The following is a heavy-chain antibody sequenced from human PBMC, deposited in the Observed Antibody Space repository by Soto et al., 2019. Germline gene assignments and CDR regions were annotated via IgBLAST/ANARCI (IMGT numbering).Heavy chain of an antibody. CDR2: ISYDGSNK. J-gene: IGHJ4*02. CDR3: AKEHNWNDVYYDY. D-gene: IGHD1-1*01. V-gene: IGHV3-30*18. Sequence: QVQLVESGGGVVQPGRSLRLSCAASGFTFSSYGMHWVRQAPGKGLEWVAVISYDGSNKYYEDSVKGRFTISRDNSKNTLYLQMNSLRAEDTAVYYCAKEHNWNDVYYDYWGQGTLVTVSS. CDR1: GFTFSSYG.